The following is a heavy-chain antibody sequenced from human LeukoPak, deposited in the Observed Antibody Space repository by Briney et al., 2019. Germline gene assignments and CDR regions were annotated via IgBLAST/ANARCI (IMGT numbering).Heavy chain of an antibody. CDR2: IIPIFGTA. J-gene: IGHJ5*02. D-gene: IGHD3-22*01. Sequence: SVKVSCKASGGTFSSYAISWVRQAPGQGLEWMGGIIPIFGTANYAQKFQGRVTITADESTSTAYMELSSLRSEDTAVYYCARSYYDSSGLNWFDPRGQGTLVTVSS. V-gene: IGHV1-69*01. CDR3: ARSYYDSSGLNWFDP. CDR1: GGTFSSYA.